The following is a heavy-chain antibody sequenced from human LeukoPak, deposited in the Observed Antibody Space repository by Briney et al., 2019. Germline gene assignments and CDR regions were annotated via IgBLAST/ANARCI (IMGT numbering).Heavy chain of an antibody. J-gene: IGHJ4*02. D-gene: IGHD5-12*01. CDR1: GFIFSSYW. V-gene: IGHV3-7*04. CDR2: INQDGSEK. Sequence: GGSQRLSCAASGFIFSSYWMNWVRQAPGKGLEWVANINQDGSEKNYVDSVKGRFTISRDNAKNSLYLQMNRLRAEDTAVYYCARYPSGYDRGFDYWGQGTLVTVSS. CDR3: ARYPSGYDRGFDY.